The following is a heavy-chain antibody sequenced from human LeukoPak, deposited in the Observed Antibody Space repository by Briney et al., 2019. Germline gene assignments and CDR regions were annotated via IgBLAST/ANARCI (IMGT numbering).Heavy chain of an antibody. CDR2: IYPRWST. Sequence: SETLFLTGAVSGGSISSSNWWTWVRQPPGEVLEGLGDIYPRWSTNYKRPLNSRVTISVNKSNNQFSLKLSSVTAADTCVYSCARGGVQLWRKFDYWGQGTLVTVSS. V-gene: IGHV4-4*02. J-gene: IGHJ4*02. CDR3: ARGGVQLWRKFDY. CDR1: GGSISSSNW. D-gene: IGHD5-18*01.